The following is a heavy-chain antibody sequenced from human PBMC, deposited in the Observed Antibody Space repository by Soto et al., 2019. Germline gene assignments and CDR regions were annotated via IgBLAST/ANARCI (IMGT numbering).Heavy chain of an antibody. CDR3: ARVGIADRLDAFDM. CDR1: GFNFRTYW. V-gene: IGHV3-7*01. CDR2: INQDGSEK. D-gene: IGHD6-6*01. Sequence: GGSLRLSCAASGFNFRTYWMIWVRQAPGKGLEWVANINQDGSEKNYVDSAKGRFTISRDNAKNSLYLQMSSLRVEDTAVFYCARVGIADRLDAFDMWGQGTMVTVSS. J-gene: IGHJ3*02.